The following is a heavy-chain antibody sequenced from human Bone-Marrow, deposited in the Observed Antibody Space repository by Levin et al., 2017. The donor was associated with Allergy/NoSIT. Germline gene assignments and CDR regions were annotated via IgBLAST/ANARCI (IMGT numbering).Heavy chain of an antibody. CDR3: AREVLWCGYRFGMDV. CDR2: ISSNGETT. Sequence: GGSLRLSCAASGFALNGSEMTWVRQAPGKGLEWLSSISSNGETTHYADSVRGRFTISRDEADTSLFLQMNSVRLEETALYFCAREVLWCGYRFGMDVWGLGTTVIVSS. V-gene: IGHV3-48*03. CDR1: GFALNGSE. D-gene: IGHD3-3*01. J-gene: IGHJ6*04.